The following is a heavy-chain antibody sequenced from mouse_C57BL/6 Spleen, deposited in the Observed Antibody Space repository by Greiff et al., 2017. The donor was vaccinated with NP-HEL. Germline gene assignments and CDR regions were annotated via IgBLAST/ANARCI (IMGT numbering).Heavy chain of an antibody. V-gene: IGHV1-64*01. D-gene: IGHD1-1*01. CDR3: ASLTTVVDPFAY. CDR1: GYTFTSYW. CDR2: IHPNSGST. J-gene: IGHJ3*01. Sequence: VQLQQPGAELVKPGASVKLSCKASGYTFTSYWMHWVKQRPGQGLEWIGMIHPNSGSTNYNEKFKSKATLTVDKSSSTAYMQLSSLTSEDSAVYYCASLTTVVDPFAYWGQGTLVTVSA.